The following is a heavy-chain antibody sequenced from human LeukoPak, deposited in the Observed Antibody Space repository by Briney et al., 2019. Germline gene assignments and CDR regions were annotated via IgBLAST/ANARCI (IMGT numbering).Heavy chain of an antibody. CDR2: IFYTGST. J-gene: IGHJ4*02. V-gene: IGHV4-59*08. D-gene: IGHD3-10*01. CDR1: GGSITSYY. Sequence: SETLSLTCTVSGGSITSYYWSWIRQPPGKGLEWIGYIFYTGSTNYNPSLKSRVTISVDTSKNQFSLKLSSVTAADTAVYYCVGMVRGVIRYFDYWGQGTLVTVSS. CDR3: VGMVRGVIRYFDY.